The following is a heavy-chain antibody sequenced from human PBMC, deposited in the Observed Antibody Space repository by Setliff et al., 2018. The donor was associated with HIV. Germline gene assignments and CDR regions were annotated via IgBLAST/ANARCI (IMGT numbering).Heavy chain of an antibody. Sequence: PGGSLRLSWSGFTFSSHGMHWLRQAPGKGLEWVTFIRYDGSDIHYADSVKGRFTISRDNSKNTLYLQMNSLRVEDAAVYYCAKDLGLREGSSPFDNWGQGTLVTVSS. D-gene: IGHD3-16*01. CDR3: AKDLGLREGSSPFDN. V-gene: IGHV3-30*02. CDR1: GFTFSSHG. J-gene: IGHJ4*02. CDR2: IRYDGSDI.